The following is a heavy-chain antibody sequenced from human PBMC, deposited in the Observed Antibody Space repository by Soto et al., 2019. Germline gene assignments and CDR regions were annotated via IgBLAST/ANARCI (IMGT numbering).Heavy chain of an antibody. D-gene: IGHD3-3*01. J-gene: IGHJ4*02. CDR2: IKSKTDGGTT. Sequence: PGGSLRLSCAASGFTFSNAWMNWVRQAPGKGLEWVGRIKSKTDGGTTDYAAPVKGRFTISRDDSKNTLYLQMNSLKTEDTAVYYCTTTYYDFWSGRPDYWGQGTLVTVSS. CDR3: TTTYYDFWSGRPDY. V-gene: IGHV3-15*07. CDR1: GFTFSNAW.